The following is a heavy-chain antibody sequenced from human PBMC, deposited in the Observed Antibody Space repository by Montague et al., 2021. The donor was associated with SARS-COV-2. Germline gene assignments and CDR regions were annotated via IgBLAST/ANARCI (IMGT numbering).Heavy chain of an antibody. Sequence: SVKVSCKASGYTFTSYGISWVRQAPGQGLEWMGWISAYNGNTNYAQKLQGRVTMTTDTSTSTAYMELRSLRPDDTAVYYCATAVAGFSWFDPWGQGTLVTVSS. CDR3: ATAVAGFSWFDP. CDR1: GYTFTSYG. J-gene: IGHJ5*02. V-gene: IGHV1-18*01. D-gene: IGHD6-19*01. CDR2: ISAYNGNT.